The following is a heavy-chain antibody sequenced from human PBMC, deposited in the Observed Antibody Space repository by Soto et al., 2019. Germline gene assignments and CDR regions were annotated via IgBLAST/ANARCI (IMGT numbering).Heavy chain of an antibody. CDR3: AKDRHIQLWFHNWFDP. CDR1: GLTFSSYA. J-gene: IGHJ5*02. CDR2: ISGSGGST. Sequence: PGGSLRLSCAASGLTFSSYAMSWVRQDPGKGLEWVSAISGSGGSTYYADSVKGRFTISRDNSKNTLYLQMNSLRAEDTAVYYCAKDRHIQLWFHNWFDPWGQGTLVTVSS. D-gene: IGHD5-18*01. V-gene: IGHV3-23*01.